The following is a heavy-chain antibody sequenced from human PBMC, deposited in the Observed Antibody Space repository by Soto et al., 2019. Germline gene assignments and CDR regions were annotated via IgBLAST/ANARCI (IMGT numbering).Heavy chain of an antibody. D-gene: IGHD6-13*01. CDR1: GGSFSGYY. CDR2: INHSGST. CDR3: ARSRIAAAGLREGMDV. J-gene: IGHJ6*02. Sequence: PSATLSLACAVYGGSFSGYYWSWIRQPPGKGVEWIGEINHSGSTNYNPSLKSRVTISVDTSKNQFSLKLSSVTAADTAVYYCARSRIAAAGLREGMDVWGQGTTVTVSS. V-gene: IGHV4-34*01.